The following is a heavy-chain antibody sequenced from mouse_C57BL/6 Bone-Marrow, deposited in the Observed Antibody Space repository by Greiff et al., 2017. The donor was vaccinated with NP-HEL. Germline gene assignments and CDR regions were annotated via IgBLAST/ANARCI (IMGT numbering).Heavy chain of an antibody. Sequence: EVKLMESGGDLVKPGGSLKLSCAASGFTFSSYGMSWVRQTPDKRLEWVATISSGGSYTYYPDSVKGRFTISRDNAKNTLYLQMSSLTSEDTAMYYCARDYYGSSYGGYWGQGTTLTVSS. J-gene: IGHJ2*01. V-gene: IGHV5-6*01. CDR1: GFTFSSYG. CDR2: ISSGGSYT. D-gene: IGHD1-1*01. CDR3: ARDYYGSSYGGY.